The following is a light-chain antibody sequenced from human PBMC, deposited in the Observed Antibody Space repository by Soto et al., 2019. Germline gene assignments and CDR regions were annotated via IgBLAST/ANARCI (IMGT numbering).Light chain of an antibody. CDR1: SSDVGSGDS. V-gene: IGLV2-14*01. Sequence: QSALTQPASVSGSPGQSITISCSGSSSDVGSGDSVSWYQHHPGKAPKLVIYEVTTRPSGVSDRFSGSKSVNTASLTISGLQAEDEADYYCRSYTTSASSVFGTGTKVTVL. J-gene: IGLJ1*01. CDR3: RSYTTSASSV. CDR2: EVT.